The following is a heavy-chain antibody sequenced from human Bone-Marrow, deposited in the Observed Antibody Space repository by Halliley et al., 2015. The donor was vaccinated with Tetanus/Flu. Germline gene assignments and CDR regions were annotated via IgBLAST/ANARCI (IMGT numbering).Heavy chain of an antibody. Sequence: SYTKSADSVKGRFTMSRDNAKNSAFLQVNSLRVEDAAVYYCAGHRGITIFGVHSYFYAMDVWGQGTTVTVSS. CDR2: SYT. V-gene: IGHV3-11*03. CDR3: AGHRGITIFGVHSYFYAMDV. J-gene: IGHJ6*02. D-gene: IGHD3-3*01.